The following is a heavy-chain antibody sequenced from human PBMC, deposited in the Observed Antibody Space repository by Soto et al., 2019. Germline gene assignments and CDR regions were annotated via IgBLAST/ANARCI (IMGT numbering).Heavy chain of an antibody. V-gene: IGHV3-23*01. D-gene: IGHD7-27*01. Sequence: EVQLLESGGGLVQPGGSLRLSCAASGFTFSSYAMSWVRQAPGKGLAWVSAISGSGGSTYYADSVKGRFTISRDNSKNTLYLQMNSLRAEDTAVYYCAKDGVNWGSYFDYWGQGTLVTVSS. CDR3: AKDGVNWGSYFDY. J-gene: IGHJ4*02. CDR1: GFTFSSYA. CDR2: ISGSGGST.